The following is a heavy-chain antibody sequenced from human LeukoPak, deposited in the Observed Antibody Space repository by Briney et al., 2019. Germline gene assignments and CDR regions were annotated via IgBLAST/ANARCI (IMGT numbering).Heavy chain of an antibody. CDR2: IIPIFGTA. CDR1: GGTFSIYA. J-gene: IGHJ5*02. V-gene: IGHV1-69*13. Sequence: SVKVSCKASGGTFSIYAISWVRQAPGQGLEWMGGIIPIFGTANYAQKFQGRVTITADDSTSTAYMELSSLRSEDTAVYYCARDKGIAAAGTTWGQGTLVTVSS. CDR3: ARDKGIAAAGTT. D-gene: IGHD6-13*01.